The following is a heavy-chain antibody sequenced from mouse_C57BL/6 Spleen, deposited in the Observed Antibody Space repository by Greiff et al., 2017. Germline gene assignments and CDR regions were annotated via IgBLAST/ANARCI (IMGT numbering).Heavy chain of an antibody. D-gene: IGHD4-1*01. V-gene: IGHV7-3*01. CDR2: IRNKANGYTT. Sequence: DVQLVESGGGLVQPGGSLSLSCAASGFTFTDYYMSWVRQPPGKALEWLGFIRNKANGYTTEYSASVKGRFTISRDNSQSILYLQMNALRAEDSATYYCARYKLGFDYWGQGTTLTVSS. J-gene: IGHJ2*01. CDR1: GFTFTDYY. CDR3: ARYKLGFDY.